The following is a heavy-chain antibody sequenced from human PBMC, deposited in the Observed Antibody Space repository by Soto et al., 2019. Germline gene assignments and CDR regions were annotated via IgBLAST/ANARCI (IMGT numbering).Heavy chain of an antibody. V-gene: IGHV1-8*01. CDR2: MNPDSGHT. Sequence: QVQLVQSGAEVKKPGASVKVSCKASGYTFTSYDINWVRQATGQGPEWMGWMNPDSGHTGYARKFRDRISMTRNTSITTAYMELTSLRSDDTAIYFCARGRVRYSRSKYFDPWGRGTLVTVSS. J-gene: IGHJ5*02. CDR3: ARGRVRYSRSKYFDP. D-gene: IGHD6-13*01. CDR1: GYTFTSYD.